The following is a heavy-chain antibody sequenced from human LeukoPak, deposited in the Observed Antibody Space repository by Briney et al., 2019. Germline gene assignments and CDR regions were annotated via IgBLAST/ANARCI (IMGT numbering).Heavy chain of an antibody. V-gene: IGHV3-21*01. Sequence: GGLRLSLAGSGFTFRCYSMNWGRPAPGEGGGGVSSLSSSSSYIYYADSVKGRFTISRDNAKNSLYLQMNSLRAEDTAVYYCARDYPIVVVHDAFDIWGQGTMVTVSS. J-gene: IGHJ3*02. CDR3: ARDYPIVVVHDAFDI. CDR1: GFTFRCYS. D-gene: IGHD3-22*01. CDR2: LSSSSSYI.